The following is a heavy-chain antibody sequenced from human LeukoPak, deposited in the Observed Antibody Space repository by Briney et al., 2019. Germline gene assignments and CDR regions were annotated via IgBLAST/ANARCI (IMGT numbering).Heavy chain of an antibody. CDR2: ISGSGGST. D-gene: IGHD3-22*01. CDR3: AKDISVYYDSSGYYSYYYYGMDV. Sequence: PGGSLRLSCAASGFTFSSYAMSWVRQAPGKGLEWVSAISGSGGSTYYADSVKGRFTISRDNSKNTLYLQMNSLRAEDTALYYCAKDISVYYDSSGYYSYYYYGMDVWGQGTTVTVSS. J-gene: IGHJ6*02. V-gene: IGHV3-23*01. CDR1: GFTFSSYA.